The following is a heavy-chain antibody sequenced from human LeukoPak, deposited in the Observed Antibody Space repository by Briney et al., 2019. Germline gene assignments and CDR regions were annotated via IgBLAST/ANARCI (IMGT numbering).Heavy chain of an antibody. CDR2: IYYKGNT. Sequence: KPSETLSLTCTVSGGSISSRSYFWGWIRRPPGKGLEWIGSIYYKGNTYFNPSLKSRVTISEDTSKNQFFLKLTSVTATDTAVYYCARVVSRYCSSPSCHNWFDPWGQGTLATVSS. V-gene: IGHV4-39*07. J-gene: IGHJ5*02. CDR1: GGSISSRSYF. CDR3: ARVVSRYCSSPSCHNWFDP. D-gene: IGHD2-2*01.